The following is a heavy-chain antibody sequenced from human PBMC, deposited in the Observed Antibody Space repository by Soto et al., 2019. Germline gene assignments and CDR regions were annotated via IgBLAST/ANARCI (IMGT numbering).Heavy chain of an antibody. CDR1: GYTFTGYY. CDR2: INPNSGGT. D-gene: IGHD3-3*01. J-gene: IGHJ4*02. Sequence: ASVKGPCKASGYTFTGYYMHWVRQAPGQGLEWMGWINPNSGGTNYAQKFQGRVTMTRDTSISTAYMELSRLRSDDTAVYYCARDRASYDFWSGYYTRANRNFDYWGQGTLVTVS. CDR3: ARDRASYDFWSGYYTRANRNFDY. V-gene: IGHV1-2*02.